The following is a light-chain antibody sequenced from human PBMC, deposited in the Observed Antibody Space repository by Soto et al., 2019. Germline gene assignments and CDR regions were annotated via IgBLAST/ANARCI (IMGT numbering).Light chain of an antibody. CDR2: GPS. CDR3: QHRNNRPFS. J-gene: IGKJ3*01. V-gene: IGKV3D-20*02. CDR1: QSVSSS. Sequence: LVLTQSPGTLSLSPGERATLSCRASQSVSSSLAWYQQKPGLAPRLLIYGPSTRATGIPDRFSGSGSGTDFTLTIRRLEPEDFAVYFCQHRNNRPFSFGPGTKVDIK.